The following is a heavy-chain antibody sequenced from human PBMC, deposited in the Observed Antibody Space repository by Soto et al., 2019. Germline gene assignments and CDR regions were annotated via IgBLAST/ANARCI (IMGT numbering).Heavy chain of an antibody. J-gene: IGHJ3*02. CDR3: AAEGSIAAAGANAFDI. CDR2: IVVGSGNT. D-gene: IGHD6-13*01. V-gene: IGHV1-58*01. Sequence: GASVKVSCKASGFTFTSSAVQWVRQARGQRLEWIGWIVVGSGNTNYAQKFQERVTMTRDMSTSTAYMELSSLRSEDTAVYYCAAEGSIAAAGANAFDIWGQGTMVTVSS. CDR1: GFTFTSSA.